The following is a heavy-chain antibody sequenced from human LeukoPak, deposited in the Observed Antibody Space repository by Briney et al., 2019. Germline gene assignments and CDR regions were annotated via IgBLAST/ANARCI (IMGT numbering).Heavy chain of an antibody. CDR2: IYSGGST. CDR1: GFTVSSNY. J-gene: IGHJ4*02. V-gene: IGHV3-53*01. Sequence: GGSLRLSCAASGFTVSSNYMSWVRQAPGKGLEWVSVIYSGGSTYYADSVKGRFTISRDNSKNTLYLQMNSLRAEDTAVYYCARVNINNWHSCDYWGQGTLVTVSS. CDR3: ARVNINNWHSCDY. D-gene: IGHD1-1*01.